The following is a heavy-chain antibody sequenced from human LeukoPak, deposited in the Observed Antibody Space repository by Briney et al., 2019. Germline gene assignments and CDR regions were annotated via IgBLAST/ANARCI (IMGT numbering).Heavy chain of an antibody. CDR1: GYTFTGYY. Sequence: ASVKVSCKASGYTFTGYYMHWVRQAPGQGLEWMGWINPNSGGTNYAQKFQGRVTMTRDTSISTAYMELSSLRSEDTAVYYCATDLKKTDAFDIWGQGTMVTVSS. J-gene: IGHJ3*02. V-gene: IGHV1-2*02. CDR3: ATDLKKTDAFDI. CDR2: INPNSGGT.